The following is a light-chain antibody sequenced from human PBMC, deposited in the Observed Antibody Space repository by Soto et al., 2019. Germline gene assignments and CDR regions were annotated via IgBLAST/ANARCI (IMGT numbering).Light chain of an antibody. V-gene: IGKV1-39*01. Sequence: DIHMTQSPSTLSASVGDRVTITCRASQNINSWLAWYQQKPGKAPKLLIYEASSLEKGVPARFSGSRSGPDFTLTISSLQPEDFATYYCQQSYSSPPTFGQGTKVDIK. J-gene: IGKJ1*01. CDR1: QNINSW. CDR3: QQSYSSPPT. CDR2: EAS.